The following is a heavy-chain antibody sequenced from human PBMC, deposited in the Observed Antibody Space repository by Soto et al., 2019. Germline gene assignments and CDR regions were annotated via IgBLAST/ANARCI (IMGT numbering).Heavy chain of an antibody. Sequence: GGSLRLSCSASGFTFSKYGMHWVRQAPGKGLECVSAISYTGDNTYYADSARGRFTISRDNSKNTLFLQMSSLTAEDTAIYYCVKVAAQDYFYYGTDVWGQGTTVTVSS. J-gene: IGHJ6*02. CDR2: ISYTGDNT. CDR1: GFTFSKYG. CDR3: VKVAAQDYFYYGTDV. V-gene: IGHV3-64D*06. D-gene: IGHD6-6*01.